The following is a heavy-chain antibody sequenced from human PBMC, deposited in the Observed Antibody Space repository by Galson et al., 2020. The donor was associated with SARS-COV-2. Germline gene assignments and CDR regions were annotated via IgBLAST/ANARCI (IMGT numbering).Heavy chain of an antibody. D-gene: IGHD1-26*01. Sequence: ASVKVSCKASGHTFTYSGISWVRQAPGQGLEWLGWISTYNGNTNYAQNLQARLTMTTDTSTTTAYMELRSLRSDDAAVYYCARDTGGGRFDYWGQGTLVTVSS. CDR2: ISTYNGNT. V-gene: IGHV1-18*04. CDR3: ARDTGGGRFDY. CDR1: GHTFTYSG. J-gene: IGHJ4*02.